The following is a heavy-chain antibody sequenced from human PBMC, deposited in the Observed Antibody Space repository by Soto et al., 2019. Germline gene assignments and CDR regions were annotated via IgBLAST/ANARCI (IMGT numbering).Heavy chain of an antibody. CDR1: GFTFSSYW. J-gene: IGHJ6*02. D-gene: IGHD5-18*01. CDR2: INSDGSST. Sequence: VGSLRLSCAASGFTFSSYWMHWVRQAPGKGLVWVSRINSDGSSTSYADSVKGRFTISRDNAKNTLYLQMNSLRAEDTAVYYCARAEGIQLWLKPYYYYYGMDVWGQGTTVTVSS. CDR3: ARAEGIQLWLKPYYYYYGMDV. V-gene: IGHV3-74*01.